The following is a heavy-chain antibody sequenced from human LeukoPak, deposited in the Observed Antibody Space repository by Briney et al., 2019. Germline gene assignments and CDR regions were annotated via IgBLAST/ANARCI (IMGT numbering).Heavy chain of an antibody. Sequence: SETLSLTCTVSGYSISSGYYWSWIRQPPGKGLEWIGYIYYSGSTNYNPSLKSRVTISVDTSKNQFSLKLSSVTAADTAVYYCARHGEYSSGWLAYWGQGTLVTVSS. CDR1: GYSISSGYY. CDR3: ARHGEYSSGWLAY. V-gene: IGHV4-59*08. J-gene: IGHJ4*02. D-gene: IGHD6-19*01. CDR2: IYYSGST.